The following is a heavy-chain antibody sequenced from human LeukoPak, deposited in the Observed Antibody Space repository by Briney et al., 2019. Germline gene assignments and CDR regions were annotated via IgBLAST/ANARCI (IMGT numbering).Heavy chain of an antibody. Sequence: GGSLRLSCAASGFTFSNYAMHWVRQAPEKGLEYVSAISNNGGSTYYADSVKGRFTISRDNSKNTLYLQMGSLRAEDMAVYYCARVASGYFDYWGQGTLVTVSS. CDR1: GFTFSNYA. CDR2: ISNNGGST. D-gene: IGHD5-12*01. V-gene: IGHV3-64*02. J-gene: IGHJ4*02. CDR3: ARVASGYFDY.